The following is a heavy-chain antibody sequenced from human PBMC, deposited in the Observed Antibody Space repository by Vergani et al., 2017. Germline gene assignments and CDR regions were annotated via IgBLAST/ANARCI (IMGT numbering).Heavy chain of an antibody. CDR1: GYTFTRYG. V-gene: IGHV1-18*04. Sequence: QVQLVQSGAEVKKPGASVKVSCKASGYTFTRYGISWVRQAPAQALYFMCWISAYNGNTNYAQKLQGRVTMTTDTSTSTAYMELRSLRSDDTAVYYCARVDFPSYCSSTSCYTTGEVGDYWGQGTLVTVSS. CDR3: ARVDFPSYCSSTSCYTTGEVGDY. CDR2: ISAYNGNT. J-gene: IGHJ4*02. D-gene: IGHD2-2*02.